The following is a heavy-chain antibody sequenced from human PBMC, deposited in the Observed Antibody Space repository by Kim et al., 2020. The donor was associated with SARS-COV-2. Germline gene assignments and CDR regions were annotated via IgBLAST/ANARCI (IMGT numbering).Heavy chain of an antibody. CDR1: GFTFSSYW. Sequence: GGSLRLSCAASGFTFSSYWMSWVRQAPGKGLEWVANIKQDGSEKYYVDSVKGRFTISRDNAKNSLYLQMNSLRAEDTAVYYCARDASGGYSYGYNYYYYYGMDVWGQGTTVTVSS. J-gene: IGHJ6*02. D-gene: IGHD5-18*01. V-gene: IGHV3-7*01. CDR3: ARDASGGYSYGYNYYYYYGMDV. CDR2: IKQDGSEK.